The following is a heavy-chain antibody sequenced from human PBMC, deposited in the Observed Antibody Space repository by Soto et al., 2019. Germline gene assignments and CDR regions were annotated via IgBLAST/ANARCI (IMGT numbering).Heavy chain of an antibody. V-gene: IGHV1-18*04. J-gene: IGHJ6*02. CDR2: ISAYNGNT. D-gene: IGHD4-17*01. CDR1: GYTFTSDG. CDR3: ARHYGDNYYYYGMDV. Sequence: ASVKVSCKASGYTFTSDGISWVRQAPGQGLEWMGWISAYNGNTNYAQKLQGRVTMTTDTSTSTAYMELRSLRSDDTAVYYCARHYGDNYYYYGMDVWGQGTTVTVAS.